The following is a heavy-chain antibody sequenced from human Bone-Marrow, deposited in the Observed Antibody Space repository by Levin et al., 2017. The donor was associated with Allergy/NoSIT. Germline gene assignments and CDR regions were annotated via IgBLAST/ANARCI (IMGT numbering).Heavy chain of an antibody. V-gene: IGHV3-49*03. CDR2: IRSKAYGGTT. CDR1: GFTFGDYA. D-gene: IGHD3-9*01. Sequence: PGGSLRLSCTASGFTFGDYAMSWFRQAPGKGLEWVGFIRSKAYGGTTEYAASVKGRFTISRDDSKSIAYLQMNSLKTEDTAVYYCTRDTDILTGHKFDYWGQGTLVTVSS. CDR3: TRDTDILTGHKFDY. J-gene: IGHJ4*02.